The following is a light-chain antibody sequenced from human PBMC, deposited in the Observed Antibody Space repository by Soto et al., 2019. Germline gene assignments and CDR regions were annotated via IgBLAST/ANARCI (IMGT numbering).Light chain of an antibody. CDR1: KVGSKS. Sequence: SYELTQPPAVSGAPGRTAIITSGGSKVGSKSVHWYQQKPGQAPVLFIYYDVDRPSGIPERFSGSNSGDTATLTIASVEAGDEADYYCQVWDGSTHPLVFGGGTKLTV. CDR2: YDV. V-gene: IGLV3-21*04. J-gene: IGLJ3*02. CDR3: QVWDGSTHPLV.